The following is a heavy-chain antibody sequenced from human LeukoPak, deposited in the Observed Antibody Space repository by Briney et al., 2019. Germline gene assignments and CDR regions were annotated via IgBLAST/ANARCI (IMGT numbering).Heavy chain of an antibody. CDR2: IYTSGST. CDR3: ARGGTAVYCTNGVCYNTAAAGTFDY. V-gene: IGHV4-61*02. CDR1: GGSISSGGYY. J-gene: IGHJ4*02. D-gene: IGHD2-8*01. Sequence: SETLSLTCTVSGGSISSGGYYWSWIRQPAGKGLEWIVRIYTSGSTNYNPSLKSRVTMSVDTSKNQFSLKLSSVTAADTAVYYCARGGTAVYCTNGVCYNTAAAGTFDYWGQGTLVTVSS.